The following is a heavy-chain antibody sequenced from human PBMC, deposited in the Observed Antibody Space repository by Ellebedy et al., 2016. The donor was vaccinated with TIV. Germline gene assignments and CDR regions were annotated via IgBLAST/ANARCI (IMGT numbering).Heavy chain of an antibody. CDR1: GFTFSSYA. V-gene: IGHV3-30*01. Sequence: GESLKISCAASGFTFSSYAMHWVRQAPGKGLEWVAVISYDGSNKYYADSVKGRFTISRDNSKNTLYLQMNSLRAEDTAVYYCARDVRYFDWLLGVGYWGQGTLVTVSS. CDR3: ARDVRYFDWLLGVGY. J-gene: IGHJ4*02. D-gene: IGHD3-9*01. CDR2: ISYDGSNK.